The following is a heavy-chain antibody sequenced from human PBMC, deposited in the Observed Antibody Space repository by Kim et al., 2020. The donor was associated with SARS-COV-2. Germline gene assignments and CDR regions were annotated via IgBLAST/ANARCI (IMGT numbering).Heavy chain of an antibody. D-gene: IGHD3-22*01. Sequence: ASVKVSCKTSGYMFTTYSISWVRQAPGQGLEWMGWISPSNGNTRSAQKFQNRVTISTDTSTNTAYMELSSLRSDDTAVYFCARDWTVWDYDSSGYIDYWG. CDR1: GYMFTTYS. J-gene: IGHJ4*03. V-gene: IGHV1-18*04. CDR3: ARDWTVWDYDSSGYIDY. CDR2: ISPSNGNT.